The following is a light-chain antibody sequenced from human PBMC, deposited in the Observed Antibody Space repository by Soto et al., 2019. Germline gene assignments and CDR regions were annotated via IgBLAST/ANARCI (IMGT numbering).Light chain of an antibody. Sequence: QSALAQPASVSGSPGQSITISCTGTSSDVGAYNYVSWYQQNPGKAPKLMIYEVSNRPSGVSNRFSGSKSGNTASLTISGLQAEDEADYYCSSYTSSSTYVFGTGTRSPS. CDR3: SSYTSSSTYV. CDR2: EVS. CDR1: SSDVGAYNY. J-gene: IGLJ1*01. V-gene: IGLV2-14*01.